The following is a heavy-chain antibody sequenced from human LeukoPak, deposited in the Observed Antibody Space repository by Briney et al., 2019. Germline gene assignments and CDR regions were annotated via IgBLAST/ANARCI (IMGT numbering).Heavy chain of an antibody. CDR2: IKQDGSEK. J-gene: IGHJ5*02. CDR1: GFTFSSYW. D-gene: IGHD3-10*01. V-gene: IGHV3-7*03. CDR3: AKGGTYGSGIFNSGRKNNWFDP. Sequence: GGSLRLSCAASGFTFSSYWMSWVRQAPGKGLEWVANIKQDGSEKYYADSVKGRFTISRDNAKNSLYLQMNSLRAEDTAVYYCAKGGTYGSGIFNSGRKNNWFDPWGQGTLVTVSS.